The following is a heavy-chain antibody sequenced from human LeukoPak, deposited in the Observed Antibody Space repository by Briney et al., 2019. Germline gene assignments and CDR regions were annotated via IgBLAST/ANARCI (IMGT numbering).Heavy chain of an antibody. CDR2: IRYDGSNK. Sequence: GGSLRLSCAASGFTFSSYGMHWVRQAPGKGLEWVAFIRYDGSNKYYADSVKGRFTISRDNSKNTLYLQMSSLRAEDTAVYYCARRSAAKDAFDIWGQGTMVTVSS. J-gene: IGHJ3*02. CDR1: GFTFSSYG. D-gene: IGHD6-25*01. CDR3: ARRSAAKDAFDI. V-gene: IGHV3-30*02.